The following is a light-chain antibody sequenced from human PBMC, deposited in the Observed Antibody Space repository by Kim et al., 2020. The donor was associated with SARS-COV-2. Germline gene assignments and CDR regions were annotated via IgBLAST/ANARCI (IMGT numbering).Light chain of an antibody. CDR3: QSYDSSLSAYVV. Sequence: VTISCTGSSSNSGAGYDVHWYQQIPGTAPKLLIYGNSNRPSGVPDRFSGSKSGTSASLAITGLQAEDEADYYCQSYDSSLSAYVVFGGGTQLTVL. J-gene: IGLJ2*01. CDR2: GNS. V-gene: IGLV1-40*01. CDR1: SSNSGAGYD.